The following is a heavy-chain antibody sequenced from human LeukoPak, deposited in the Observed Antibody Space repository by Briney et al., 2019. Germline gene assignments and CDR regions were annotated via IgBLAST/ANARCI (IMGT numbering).Heavy chain of an antibody. CDR3: PRAEFI. CDR1: GFTFSSFP. CDR2: IKQDGSEK. Sequence: SGGSLRLSCAASGFTFSSFPMSWVRQVPGKGLEWVAIIKQDGSEKYYVDSVKGRFTISRDNAKTSLYLQMNSLRAEDTAVYYCPRAEFIWGRGTMVTVSS. V-gene: IGHV3-7*01. J-gene: IGHJ3*02.